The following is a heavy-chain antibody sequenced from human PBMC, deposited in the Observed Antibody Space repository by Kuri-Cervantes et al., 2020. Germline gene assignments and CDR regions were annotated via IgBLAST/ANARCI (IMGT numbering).Heavy chain of an antibody. CDR1: GFTLSSYS. CDR2: ISSSSSTI. D-gene: IGHD5-12*01. V-gene: IGHV3-48*04. J-gene: IGHJ4*02. Sequence: GESLKISCAASGFTLSSYSMNWVRQAPGKGLEWVSFISSSSSTIYYTDSVKGRFTISRDNAKNSLYLQMNSLRAEDTAVYYCARDSAPKLSGYENLDYFDYWGQGTLVTVSS. CDR3: ARDSAPKLSGYENLDYFDY.